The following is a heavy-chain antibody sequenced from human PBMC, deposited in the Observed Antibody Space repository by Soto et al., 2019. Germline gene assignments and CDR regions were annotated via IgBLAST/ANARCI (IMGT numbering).Heavy chain of an antibody. CDR2: IYHSGST. CDR1: GGSISSGGYY. Sequence: ETLSLTCTVSGGSISSGGYYWSWIRQHPGKGLEWIGSIYHSGSTYYNPSLKSRVTLSVDTSKNQFSLKLTSVTAADAAVYYCAAATLPGARFYGMDVWGQGSTVTVSS. V-gene: IGHV4-39*07. CDR3: AAATLPGARFYGMDV. J-gene: IGHJ6*02. D-gene: IGHD2-2*01.